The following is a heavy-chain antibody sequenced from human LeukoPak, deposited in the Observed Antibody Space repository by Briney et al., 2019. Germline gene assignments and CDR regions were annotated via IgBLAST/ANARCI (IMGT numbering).Heavy chain of an antibody. CDR2: ISHAGST. D-gene: IGHD3-10*01. V-gene: IGHV4-38-2*02. Sequence: SETLSLTCTVSGYSISSGYYWGWVRQPPGKGLEWIGSISHAGSTDYSPSLKSRVTISLDTSKNQFSLKLRPVTAADTAVYYCARILRGVIVTSFDYWGQGILVTVSS. J-gene: IGHJ4*02. CDR1: GYSISSGYY. CDR3: ARILRGVIVTSFDY.